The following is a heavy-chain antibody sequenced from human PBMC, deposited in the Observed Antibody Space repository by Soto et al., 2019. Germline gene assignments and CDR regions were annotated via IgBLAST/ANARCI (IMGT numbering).Heavy chain of an antibody. D-gene: IGHD1-1*01. CDR2: ISYDGSNK. CDR3: ARSTGVSTTDAFDI. J-gene: IGHJ3*02. CDR1: GFTFSSYA. V-gene: IGHV3-30-3*01. Sequence: QVQLVDSGGGVVQPGRSLRLSCAASGFTFSSYAMHWVRQAPGKGLEWVAVISYDGSNKYYADSVKGRFTISRDNSKNTRYLQMNSLRAEDTAVYYCARSTGVSTTDAFDIWGQGTMVTVSS.